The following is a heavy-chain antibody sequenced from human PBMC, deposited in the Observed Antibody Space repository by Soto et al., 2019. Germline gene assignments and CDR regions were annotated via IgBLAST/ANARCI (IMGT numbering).Heavy chain of an antibody. CDR2: INSDGSST. Sequence: LRLSCAASGFTFSSYWMHWVRQAPGKGLVWVSRINSDGSSTSYADSVKGRFTISRDNAKNTLYLQMNSLRAEDTAVYYCARDRGIALYGMDVWGQGTTVTVSS. CDR3: ARDRGIALYGMDV. D-gene: IGHD6-13*01. J-gene: IGHJ6*02. CDR1: GFTFSSYW. V-gene: IGHV3-74*01.